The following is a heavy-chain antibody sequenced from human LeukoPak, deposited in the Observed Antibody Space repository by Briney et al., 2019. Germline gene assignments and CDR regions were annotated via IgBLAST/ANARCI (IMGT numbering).Heavy chain of an antibody. D-gene: IGHD3-10*01. J-gene: IGHJ4*02. Sequence: SETLSLTCTVSGGSISSYYWSWIRQPPGKGLEWIGYIYYSGSTNYNPSLKSRVTISVDTSKNQFSLKLSSVTAADTAVYYCARYLDFYSSGSYYSPPFFDYWGQGTLVTVSS. CDR2: IYYSGST. V-gene: IGHV4-59*01. CDR1: GGSISSYY. CDR3: ARYLDFYSSGSYYSPPFFDY.